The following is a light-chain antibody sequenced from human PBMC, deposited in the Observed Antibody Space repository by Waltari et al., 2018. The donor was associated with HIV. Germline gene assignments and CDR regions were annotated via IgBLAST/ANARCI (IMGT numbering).Light chain of an antibody. J-gene: IGLJ3*02. Sequence: SYELTQPPSVSVSPGQTARITCSGDGLPKQYAYWYQQNPGQAPVMVMYKDTERPSGSPGRFSGSSSGTTVTLTISGGQAEDEADYHCQSLDTSNTWVFGGGTKLTVL. CDR1: GLPKQY. CDR2: KDT. CDR3: QSLDTSNTWV. V-gene: IGLV3-25*03.